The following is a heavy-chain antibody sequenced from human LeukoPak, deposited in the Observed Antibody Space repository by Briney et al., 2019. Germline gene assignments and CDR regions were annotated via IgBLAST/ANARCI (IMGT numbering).Heavy chain of an antibody. D-gene: IGHD1-1*01. CDR3: ARLSLMNPQLSYWYFDV. V-gene: IGHV4-34*01. CDR1: GGSFSGFY. J-gene: IGHJ2*01. CDR2: VARTGDI. Sequence: SETLSLTCAVYGGSFSGFYWSWIRQPPGKGLEWIGEVARTGDINYNPSLKSRVTLSLDASQNQFSLTVNSVTAADTAVYFCARLSLMNPQLSYWYFDVWGRGTLVTVSS.